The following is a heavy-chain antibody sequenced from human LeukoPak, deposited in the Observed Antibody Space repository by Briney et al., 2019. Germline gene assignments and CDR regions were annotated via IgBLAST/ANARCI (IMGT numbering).Heavy chain of an antibody. CDR3: TTDLAYYTVTTGGDY. J-gene: IGHJ4*02. D-gene: IGHD4-17*01. V-gene: IGHV3-15*01. CDR2: IKSKTDGGTT. CDR1: GFTFTNAW. Sequence: GGSLRLSCAASGFTFTNAWMSWVRQAPGRGLEWVGRIKSKTDGGTTDYAAPVKGRFTISRDDSKNTLYLQMNSLKTEDTAVYYCTTDLAYYTVTTGGDYWGQGTLVTVSS.